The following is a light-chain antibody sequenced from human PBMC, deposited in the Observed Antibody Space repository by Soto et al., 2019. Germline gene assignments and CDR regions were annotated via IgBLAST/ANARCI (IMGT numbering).Light chain of an antibody. J-gene: IGKJ3*01. CDR1: QSVSSY. V-gene: IGKV3-11*01. Sequence: EIVLTQSPATLSWSPGERATLSCRASQSVSSYLAWYQQKPGQAPRLLIYDASNRATGIPARFSGSGSGTDFTLTISSLEPEDFAVYYCQQRSTLFTFGPGTKVDIK. CDR2: DAS. CDR3: QQRSTLFT.